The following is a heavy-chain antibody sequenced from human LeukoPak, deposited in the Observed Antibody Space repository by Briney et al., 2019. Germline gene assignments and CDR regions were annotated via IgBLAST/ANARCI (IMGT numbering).Heavy chain of an antibody. J-gene: IGHJ4*02. CDR2: ISSSSSYI. Sequence: GGSLRLSCAVSGFTFSSYEMNWVRQAPGKGLEWVSSISSSSSYIYHADSVRRLFTFSRDNAKTSLYLQMTRLRAEDTAVYYCARSGGFEELGFDYWGQGTLVTVSS. D-gene: IGHD3-10*01. CDR3: ARSGGFEELGFDY. V-gene: IGHV3-21*01. CDR1: GFTFSSYE.